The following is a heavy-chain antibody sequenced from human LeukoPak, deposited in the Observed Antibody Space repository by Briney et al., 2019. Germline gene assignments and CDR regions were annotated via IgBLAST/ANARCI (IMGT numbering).Heavy chain of an antibody. CDR1: GDSISNYS. D-gene: IGHD5-24*01. J-gene: IGHJ3*02. V-gene: IGHV4-59*01. CDR2: IYYTGSA. Sequence: SETLSLTCTVSGDSISNYSWNWIRQPPGMGLEWIGSIYYTGSADYIPSLRSRLTISVDTSKNEFSLKLTSVSAADTAVYYCAAGDGYPYIDAFDIWGQGTMVTVSS. CDR3: AAGDGYPYIDAFDI.